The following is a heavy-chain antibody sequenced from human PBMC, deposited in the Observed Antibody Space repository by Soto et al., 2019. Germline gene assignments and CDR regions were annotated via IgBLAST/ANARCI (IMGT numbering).Heavy chain of an antibody. D-gene: IGHD6-19*01. CDR3: ATRSSGWYFDY. J-gene: IGHJ4*02. CDR1: GLTFSSYA. V-gene: IGHV3-23*01. CDR2: ISGSGGST. Sequence: EVQLLESGGGLVQPGGSLRLSRAASGLTFSSYAMSWVRQAPGKGLEWVSAISGSGGSTYYADSVKGRFTISRDNSKNTLYLQMNSLRAEDTAVYYCATRSSGWYFDYWGQGTLVTVSS.